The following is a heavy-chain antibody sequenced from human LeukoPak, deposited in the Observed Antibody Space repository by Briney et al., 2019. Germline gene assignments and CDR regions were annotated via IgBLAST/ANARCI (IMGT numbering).Heavy chain of an antibody. CDR1: GYSFTNYW. J-gene: IGHJ4*02. CDR2: IYPGDSDT. CDR3: ARRFRAVTGPDY. D-gene: IGHD6-19*01. Sequence: GESLKISCKGSGYSFTNYWIGWVRQMPGKGLEWMGIIYPGDSDTKYSPSFRGQVTISADKSISTPYLQWSSLKASDTAMYYCARRFRAVTGPDYWGQGTLVTVSS. V-gene: IGHV5-51*01.